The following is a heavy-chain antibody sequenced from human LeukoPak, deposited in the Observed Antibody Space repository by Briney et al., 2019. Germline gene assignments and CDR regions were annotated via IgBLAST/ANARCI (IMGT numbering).Heavy chain of an antibody. CDR1: GFTVSNNY. CDR3: ARVLVADCGGDCSNYYYYYMDV. V-gene: IGHV3-66*02. J-gene: IGHJ6*03. Sequence: GGSLRLSCAASGFTVSNNYMTWVRQAPGKGLEWVSLIYSGGSTYYADSVKGRFTISRDNSKNTLYLQMNSLRAEDTAVYYCARVLVADCGGDCSNYYYYYMDVWGKGTTVTVSS. CDR2: IYSGGST. D-gene: IGHD2-21*01.